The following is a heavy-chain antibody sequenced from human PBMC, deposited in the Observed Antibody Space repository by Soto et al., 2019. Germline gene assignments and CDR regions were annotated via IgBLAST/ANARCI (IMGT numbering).Heavy chain of an antibody. CDR1: GFTFSSYS. J-gene: IGHJ6*03. D-gene: IGHD1-1*01. CDR2: ISSSSIYI. V-gene: IGHV3-21*01. Sequence: GGSLRLSCAASGFTFSSYSMNWVRQAPGKGLEWVSSISSSSIYIDYADSVKGRFTNSRDNAKNSLYLQMNSLRAEDTAVYYCAASPWSQVHYYYYMDVWGKGTTVTVSS. CDR3: AASPWSQVHYYYYMDV.